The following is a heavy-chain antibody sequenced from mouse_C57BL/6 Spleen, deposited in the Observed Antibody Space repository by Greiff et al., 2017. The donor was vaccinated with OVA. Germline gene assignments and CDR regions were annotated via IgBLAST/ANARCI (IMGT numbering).Heavy chain of an antibody. Sequence: EVKLMESGPGLVKPSQTVFLSCTVTGIAITTGNYRWSWLRPFPGHKLEWIGYLYYGGTITYNPSTTSRTTITRATPKKLFFLEMNYLTAEDTATYYCARVVYGNYFDYWGQGTTLTVSS. CDR3: ARVVYGNYFDY. D-gene: IGHD2-10*02. CDR2: LYYGGTI. V-gene: IGHV3-5*01. J-gene: IGHJ2*01. CDR1: GIAITTGNYR.